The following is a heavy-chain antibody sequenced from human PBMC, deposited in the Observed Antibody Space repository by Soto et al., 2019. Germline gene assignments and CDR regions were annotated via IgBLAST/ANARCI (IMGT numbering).Heavy chain of an antibody. V-gene: IGHV3-53*04. D-gene: IGHD6-19*01. CDR2: IFTGGST. J-gene: IGHJ3*02. CDR3: AXXXQSSXWXXAFDX. Sequence: EVQLVESGGGLVQPGGSLXLSCAASGFTVSSNYMSWVRQAPGKGLEWVSVIFTGGSTYYADSVKGRXXISRXXSXXXXXXXXXXXXXXXXXXYXXAXXXQSSXWXXAFDXXGQGXXVTV. CDR1: GFTVSSNY.